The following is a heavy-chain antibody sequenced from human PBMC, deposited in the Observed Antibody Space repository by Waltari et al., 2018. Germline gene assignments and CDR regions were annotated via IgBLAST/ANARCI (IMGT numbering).Heavy chain of an antibody. D-gene: IGHD2-2*01. CDR3: ATAAAHDAFDI. CDR2: ISSSSSYI. V-gene: IGHV3-21*01. J-gene: IGHJ3*02. CDR1: GFTFSSYS. Sequence: EVQLVESGGGLVKPGGSLRLSCAASGFTFSSYSMNWVRQAPGKGLGWVSSISSSSSYIYYADSVKGRFTISRDNAKNSLYLQMNSLRAEDTAVYYCATAAAHDAFDIWGQGTMVTVSS.